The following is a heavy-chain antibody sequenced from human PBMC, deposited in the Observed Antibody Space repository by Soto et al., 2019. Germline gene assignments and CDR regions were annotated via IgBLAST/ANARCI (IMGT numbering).Heavy chain of an antibody. J-gene: IGHJ3*01. V-gene: IGHV3-21*01. CDR2: ISASSSYI. D-gene: IGHD7-27*01. Sequence: EVQVVESGGGLVKPGGSLRLSCAASGFTFSSYSMNWVRQAPGKGLEWVSSISASSSYIYYADSLKGRFTISRDNAKNSLDLQMNSRRVEDTAVYYCARAKETGLYDAFDVWGQGTMVTVSS. CDR3: ARAKETGLYDAFDV. CDR1: GFTFSSYS.